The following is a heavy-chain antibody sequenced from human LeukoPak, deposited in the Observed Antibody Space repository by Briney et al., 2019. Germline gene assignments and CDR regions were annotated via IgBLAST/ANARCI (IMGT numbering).Heavy chain of an antibody. J-gene: IGHJ6*02. Sequence: SVKVSCKASGGTFSSYAISWVRQAPGQGLEWMGGIIPIFGTANYAQKFQGRVTITADESTSTAYMELSSLRSEDTAVYYCARDRPPFLHCSGGSCYGGYYYYYGMDVWGQGTTVTVSS. CDR1: GGTFSSYA. CDR2: IIPIFGTA. D-gene: IGHD2-15*01. CDR3: ARDRPPFLHCSGGSCYGGYYYYYGMDV. V-gene: IGHV1-69*01.